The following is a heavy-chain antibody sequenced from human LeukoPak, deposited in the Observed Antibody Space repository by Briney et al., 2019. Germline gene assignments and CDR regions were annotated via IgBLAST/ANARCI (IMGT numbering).Heavy chain of an antibody. J-gene: IGHJ5*02. Sequence: SETLSLTCTVSGGSIRSDNYYWGWIRQPPGQGLEWIGNVDYSGSAYYNPSLKSRVTLSVDTSKNQFSLRVNSVTAADTATYYCVRRGQLVLEWNGSWFDPWGQGTLIIVSS. CDR2: VDYSGSA. CDR3: VRRGQLVLEWNGSWFDP. D-gene: IGHD1-1*01. V-gene: IGHV4-39*01. CDR1: GGSIRSDNYY.